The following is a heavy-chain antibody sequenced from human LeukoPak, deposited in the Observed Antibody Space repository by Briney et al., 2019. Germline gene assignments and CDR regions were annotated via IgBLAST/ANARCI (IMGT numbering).Heavy chain of an antibody. J-gene: IGHJ4*02. CDR3: ARSSSGTYLDY. CDR2: IYYSGST. V-gene: IGHV4-59*01. CDR1: GGSINGYY. D-gene: IGHD5-12*01. Sequence: SETLSLTCTVSGGSINGYYWSWIRRPPGKGLEWIGCIYYSGSTNYNPSLKSRVTISVDTSKNQVSLKLSSVTAADTAVYYCARSSSGTYLDYWGLGTLVTVSS.